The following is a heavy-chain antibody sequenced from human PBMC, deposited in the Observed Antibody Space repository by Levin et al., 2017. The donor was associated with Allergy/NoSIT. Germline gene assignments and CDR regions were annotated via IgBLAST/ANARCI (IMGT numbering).Heavy chain of an antibody. J-gene: IGHJ4*02. Sequence: LSGGSLRLSCAASGFTFSSYGMHWVRQAPGKGLEWVAVIWYDGSNKYYADSVKGRFTISRDNSKNTLYLQMNSLRAEDTAVYYCAREDRYCSSTSCYGAWSWRTLGFDYWGQGTLVTVSS. V-gene: IGHV3-33*01. D-gene: IGHD2-2*01. CDR2: IWYDGSNK. CDR1: GFTFSSYG. CDR3: AREDRYCSSTSCYGAWSWRTLGFDY.